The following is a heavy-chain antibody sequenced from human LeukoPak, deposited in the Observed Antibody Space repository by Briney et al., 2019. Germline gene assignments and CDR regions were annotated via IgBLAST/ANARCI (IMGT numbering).Heavy chain of an antibody. CDR1: GFTFSSYW. D-gene: IGHD1-1*01. J-gene: IGHJ4*02. V-gene: IGHV3-74*01. CDR2: INTDGRTT. Sequence: ESGGSLRLSCAASGFTFSSYWMHWVRQAPGKGLVWVSRINTDGRTTGYADSVKGRFAISRDNAKNTLYLQMNSLRVEDTAVYYCARGGWKPVDYWGQGTLVTVSS. CDR3: ARGGWKPVDY.